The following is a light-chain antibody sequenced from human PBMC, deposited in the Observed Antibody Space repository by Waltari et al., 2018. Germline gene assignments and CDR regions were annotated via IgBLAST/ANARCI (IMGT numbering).Light chain of an antibody. Sequence: QAVLTQPASLSASPGASASLTSTLRSHINAGTYKIYWYQQRPGSPPPFLVRYRSDSDNQQGSGVPSRFSGSKDTSANAGILLISGLQSEDEADYYCMILYNRAVVFGGGTKLTVL. J-gene: IGLJ3*02. CDR1: SHINAGTYK. CDR3: MILYNRAVV. V-gene: IGLV5-45*01. CDR2: YRSDSDN.